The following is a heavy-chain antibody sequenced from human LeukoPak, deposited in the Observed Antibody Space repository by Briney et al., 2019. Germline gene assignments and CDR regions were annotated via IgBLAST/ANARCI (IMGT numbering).Heavy chain of an antibody. D-gene: IGHD2-21*02. V-gene: IGHV4-4*02. CDR1: GGSISSSYW. J-gene: IGHJ4*02. CDR2: VYHSGST. CDR3: AGAYCGGDCYYPDY. Sequence: RSETLSLTCAVSGGSISSSYWWSWVRQPPGKGLGWIGEVYHSGSTNYNPSLKSRVTISVDKSKNQFSLKLSSATAADTAVYYCAGAYCGGDCYYPDYWGQGTLVTVSS.